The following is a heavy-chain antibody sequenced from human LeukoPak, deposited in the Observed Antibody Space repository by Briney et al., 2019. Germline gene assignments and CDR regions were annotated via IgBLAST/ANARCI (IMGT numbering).Heavy chain of an antibody. J-gene: IGHJ5*02. Sequence: ASVKVSCKASGYTFTSYDINWVRQATGQGLEWMGWMNPKSGNTGYAQKFQGRVTMTRNTSISTAYMELSSLRSEDTAVYYCARVSRHLGYSSSGWFDPWGQGTLVTVSS. CDR1: GYTFTSYD. CDR2: MNPKSGNT. V-gene: IGHV1-8*01. CDR3: ARVSRHLGYSSSGWFDP. D-gene: IGHD6-13*01.